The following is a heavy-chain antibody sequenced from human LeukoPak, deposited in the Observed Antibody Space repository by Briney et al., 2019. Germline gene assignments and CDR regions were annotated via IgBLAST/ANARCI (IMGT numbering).Heavy chain of an antibody. J-gene: IGHJ4*02. Sequence: SETLSLTCAVYGGSFSGYYWSWIRQPPGKGLEWIGGINHSGSTNYNPSLKSRVTISVDTSKNQFSLKLSSVTAADTAVYYCARVGYGSGGYYSVDYWGQGTLVTVSS. V-gene: IGHV4-34*01. CDR1: GGSFSGYY. CDR2: INHSGST. D-gene: IGHD3-10*01. CDR3: ARVGYGSGGYYSVDY.